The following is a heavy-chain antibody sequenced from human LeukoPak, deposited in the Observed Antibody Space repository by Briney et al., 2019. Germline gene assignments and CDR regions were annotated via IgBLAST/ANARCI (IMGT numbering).Heavy chain of an antibody. D-gene: IGHD5-24*01. V-gene: IGHV3-21*01. CDR1: GFTFSSYW. CDR2: ISSSSSYI. J-gene: IGHJ4*02. Sequence: GGSLRLSCAASGFTFSSYWMSWVRQAPGKGLEWVSSISSSSSYIYYADSVKGRFTISRDNAKNSLYLQMNSLRAEDTAVYYCARYGVEMATWDYWGQGTLVTVSS. CDR3: ARYGVEMATWDY.